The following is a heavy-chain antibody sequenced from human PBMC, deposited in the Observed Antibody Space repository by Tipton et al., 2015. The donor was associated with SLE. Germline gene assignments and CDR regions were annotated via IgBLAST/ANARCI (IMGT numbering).Heavy chain of an antibody. V-gene: IGHV5-51*01. D-gene: IGHD6-6*01. Sequence: QLVQSGAEVKKPGESLNISCQASGYNFNSYWIGWVRQMPGKGLEWMGIIYPGDSDTRYSPSFQGQVTISADKSISTAYLQWSSLKASDTAMYYCARTDPEYISSSGVGYWGQGTLVTVSS. CDR2: IYPGDSDT. J-gene: IGHJ4*02. CDR3: ARTDPEYISSSGVGY. CDR1: GYNFNSYW.